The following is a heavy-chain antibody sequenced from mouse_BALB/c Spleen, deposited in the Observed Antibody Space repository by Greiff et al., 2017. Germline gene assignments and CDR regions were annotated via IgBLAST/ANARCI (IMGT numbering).Heavy chain of an antibody. V-gene: IGHV3-2*02. CDR2: ISYSGST. CDR3: AKKSYGSFAY. D-gene: IGHD1-1*01. Sequence: EVQLQQSGPGLVKPSQSLSLTCTVTGYSITSDYAWNWIRQFPGNQLEWMGYISYSGSTSYNPSLKSRISITRDTSKNQFFLQLNSVTTEDTATYYCAKKSYGSFAYWGQGTLVTVSA. J-gene: IGHJ3*01. CDR1: GYSITSDYA.